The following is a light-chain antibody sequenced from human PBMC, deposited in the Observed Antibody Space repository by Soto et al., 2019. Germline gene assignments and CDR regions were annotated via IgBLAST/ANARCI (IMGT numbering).Light chain of an antibody. CDR3: QPTYSSPPT. CDR2: AAS. CDR1: QSISSY. J-gene: IGKJ3*01. Sequence: DIQMTQSPSSLSASVGDRVTITCRASQSISSYLNWYQQKPGKAPKLLIYAASTLQSGVPSTFSGSGSGTDFTLTISSLQPEDFATYYCQPTYSSPPTFGPGTKMDIK. V-gene: IGKV1-39*01.